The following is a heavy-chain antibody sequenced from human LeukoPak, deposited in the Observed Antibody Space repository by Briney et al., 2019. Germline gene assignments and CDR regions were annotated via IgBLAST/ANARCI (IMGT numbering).Heavy chain of an antibody. CDR3: ARDRFVGGSGSFDY. V-gene: IGHV4-31*03. J-gene: IGHJ4*02. CDR1: GGSISSGGYY. CDR2: IYYSGST. D-gene: IGHD3-10*01. Sequence: PSQTLSLTCTVSGGSISSGGYYWSWIRQHPGKGLEWIGYIYYSGSTHYNPSLKSRVTISVDTSKNQFSLKLSSVTAADTAVYYCARDRFVGGSGSFDYWGQGTLVTVSS.